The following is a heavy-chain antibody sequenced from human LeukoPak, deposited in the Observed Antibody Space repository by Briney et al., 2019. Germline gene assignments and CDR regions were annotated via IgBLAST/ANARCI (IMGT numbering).Heavy chain of an antibody. CDR3: AQGGSSGVYSLDY. CDR2: LQCDPKNR. J-gene: IGHJ4*02. D-gene: IGHD3-10*01. V-gene: IGHV3-30*02. CDR1: RFNLRHYR. Sequence: GGDLLLSCSAPRFNLRHYRMDSVRQAPGRGVEWDESLQCDPKNRYYADSVTGRYPIPRDNSKHTLYLQLNDRIPDGMPVEHCAQGGSSGVYSLDYWGQESLVTDSS.